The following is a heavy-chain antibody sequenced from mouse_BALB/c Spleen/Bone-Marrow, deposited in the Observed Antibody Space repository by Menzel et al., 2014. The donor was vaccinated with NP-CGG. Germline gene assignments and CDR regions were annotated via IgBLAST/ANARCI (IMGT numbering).Heavy chain of an antibody. Sequence: EVMLVESGGGLVQPGGSLKLPYAASGFDFSRYWMSWVRQAPGKGLEWIGEINPDSSTINYTPSLKDKFIISRDNAKNTLYLQMSKVRSEDTALYNCARNWDVWFVYWGQGTLVTVSP. V-gene: IGHV4-1*02. CDR1: GFDFSRYW. J-gene: IGHJ3*01. D-gene: IGHD4-1*01. CDR3: ARNWDVWFVY. CDR2: INPDSSTI.